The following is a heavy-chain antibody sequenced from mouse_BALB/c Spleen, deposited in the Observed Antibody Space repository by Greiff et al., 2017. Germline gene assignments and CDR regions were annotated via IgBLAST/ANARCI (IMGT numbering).Heavy chain of an antibody. J-gene: IGHJ3*01. D-gene: IGHD2-14*01. V-gene: IGHV7-3*02. Sequence: EVMLVESGGGLVQPGGSLRLSCATSGFTFTDYYMSWVRQPPGKALEWLGFIRNKANGYTTEYSASVKGRFTISRDNSQSILYLQMNTLRAEDSATYYCARPEGVRRDWFAYWGQGTLVTVSA. CDR2: IRNKANGYTT. CDR3: ARPEGVRRDWFAY. CDR1: GFTFTDYY.